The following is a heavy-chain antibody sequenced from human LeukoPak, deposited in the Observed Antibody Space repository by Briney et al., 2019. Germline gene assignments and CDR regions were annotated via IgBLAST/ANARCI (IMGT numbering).Heavy chain of an antibody. J-gene: IGHJ3*02. D-gene: IGHD3-10*01. V-gene: IGHV4-30-4*01. CDR2: IYYSGNT. CDR1: GGSISSGDYY. Sequence: PSETLSLTCTVSGGSISSGDYYWSWIRQPPGKGLEWIGYIYYSGNTYYNPSLKSRVTISVDTSKNQFSLTLNSVTAADTAVYYCARDGVLRFGELSYAFDIWGQGTMVTVSS. CDR3: ARDGVLRFGELSYAFDI.